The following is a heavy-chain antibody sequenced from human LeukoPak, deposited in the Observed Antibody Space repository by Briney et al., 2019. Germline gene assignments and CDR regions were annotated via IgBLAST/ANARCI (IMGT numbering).Heavy chain of an antibody. V-gene: IGHV3-48*03. Sequence: QPGGSLRLSCAASGFTFSNYDMNWVRRAPGKGLEWVSYISSSGKTIYYADSVKGRFTISRDNAKNTLYLQMNSLRAEDTAVYYCARYDFWSVYSGYWGQGALVTVSS. D-gene: IGHD3-3*01. J-gene: IGHJ4*02. CDR1: GFTFSNYD. CDR3: ARYDFWSVYSGY. CDR2: ISSSGKTI.